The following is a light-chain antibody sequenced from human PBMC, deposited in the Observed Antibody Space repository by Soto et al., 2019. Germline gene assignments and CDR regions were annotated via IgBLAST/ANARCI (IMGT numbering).Light chain of an antibody. CDR2: EVS. V-gene: IGLV2-23*02. J-gene: IGLJ2*01. Sequence: QSVLTQPASVSGSPGQSITISCTGTRSDVGSYNLVSWYQQHPGKAPKLMIYEVSKRPSGVSNRFSGSKSGNTASLTISGLQAEDEADYYCCSYAGSSTDVVFGGGNKVTVL. CDR1: RSDVGSYNL. CDR3: CSYAGSSTDVV.